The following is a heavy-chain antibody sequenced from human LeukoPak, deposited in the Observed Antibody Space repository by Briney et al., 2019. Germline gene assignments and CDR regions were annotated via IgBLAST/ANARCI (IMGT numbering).Heavy chain of an antibody. V-gene: IGHV4-39*07. CDR3: AIVSPGNWFDP. D-gene: IGHD3-16*02. J-gene: IGHJ5*02. CDR1: GGSISSGSSY. Sequence: PSETLSLTCTVSGGSISSGSSYWGWIRQPPGKGLEWIGSIYYSGSTYYNPSLKSRVTISVDTSENQFSLKLSSVTAADTAAYYCAIVSPGNWFDPWGQGTLVTVSS. CDR2: IYYSGST.